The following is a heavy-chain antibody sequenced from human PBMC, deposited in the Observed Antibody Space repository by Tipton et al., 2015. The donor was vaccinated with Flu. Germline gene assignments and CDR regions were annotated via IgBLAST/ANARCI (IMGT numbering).Heavy chain of an antibody. CDR1: GFTFSSYW. Sequence: GSLRLSCAASGFTFSSYWMSWVRRAPGKGLEWVANIKQDGSEKYYVDSVKGRFTISRDNAKNSLYLQMNSLRAEDTAVYYCAREGSGWSDYYYGMDVWGQGTTVTVSS. J-gene: IGHJ6*02. V-gene: IGHV3-7*01. CDR2: IKQDGSEK. CDR3: AREGSGWSDYYYGMDV. D-gene: IGHD6-19*01.